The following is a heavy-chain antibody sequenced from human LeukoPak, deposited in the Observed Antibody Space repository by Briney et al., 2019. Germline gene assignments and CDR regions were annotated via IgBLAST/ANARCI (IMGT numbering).Heavy chain of an antibody. V-gene: IGHV4-31*03. CDR3: ATQSDYYGDYDYYGMDV. Sequence: TLSLTCTVSGGSISSGGYYWSWIRQHPGKGLEWIGYIYYSGSTYYNPSLKSRVTISVDTSKNQFPLKLSSVTAADTAVYYCATQSDYYGDYDYYGMDVWGQGTTVTVSS. J-gene: IGHJ6*02. D-gene: IGHD4-17*01. CDR2: IYYSGST. CDR1: GGSISSGGYY.